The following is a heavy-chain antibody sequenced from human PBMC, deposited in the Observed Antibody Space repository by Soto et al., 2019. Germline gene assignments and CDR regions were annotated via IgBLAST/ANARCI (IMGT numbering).Heavy chain of an antibody. D-gene: IGHD3-22*01. CDR2: ISYDGSNK. CDR3: ARDQGGMIVVVAYYYGMDV. V-gene: IGHV3-30-3*01. J-gene: IGHJ6*02. CDR1: GFTFSSYA. Sequence: PGGSLRLSCAASGFTFSSYAMHWVRQAPGKGLEWVAVISYDGSNKYYADSVKGRFTISRDNSKNTLYLQMNSLRAEDTAVYYCARDQGGMIVVVAYYYGMDVWGQGTTVTVSS.